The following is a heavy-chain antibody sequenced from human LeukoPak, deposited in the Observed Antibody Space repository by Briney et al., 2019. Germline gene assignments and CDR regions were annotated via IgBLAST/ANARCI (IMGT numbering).Heavy chain of an antibody. CDR3: ARGGTTYFSGSGTHP. CDR2: INRRGTT. Sequence: PSETLSLTCGVSGGSFSGFFWTWLRHSPGRGLEWIGEINRRGTTYYNPSLESRLAISLDTSRNQFFLNLTSVTAADTAVYVCARGGTTYFSGSGTHPWGQGTLVTVSS. J-gene: IGHJ5*02. CDR1: GGSFSGFF. V-gene: IGHV4-34*01. D-gene: IGHD3-10*01.